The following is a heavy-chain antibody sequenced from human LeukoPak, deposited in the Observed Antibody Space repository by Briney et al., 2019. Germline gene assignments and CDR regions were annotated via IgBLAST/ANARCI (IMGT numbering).Heavy chain of an antibody. CDR1: GGSFSGYY. J-gene: IGHJ4*02. Sequence: PWETLSLTCAVYGGSFSGYYWSWIRQPPGKGLEWMGEIYHSGSTNYNPSLKSRVTISVDTSKNQFSLKLSSVTAADTAVYYCARARFGYYSDSSGYNRNCFDYWGQGTLVTVSS. CDR2: IYHSGST. CDR3: ARARFGYYSDSSGYNRNCFDY. V-gene: IGHV4-34*01. D-gene: IGHD3-22*01.